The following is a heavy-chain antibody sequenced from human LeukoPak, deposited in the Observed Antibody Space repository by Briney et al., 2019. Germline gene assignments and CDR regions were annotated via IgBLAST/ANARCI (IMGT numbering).Heavy chain of an antibody. Sequence: PSETLSLTCTVSGGSISSGDYYWSWIHQPPGKGLEWIGYIYYSGSTYYNPSLRSRVTISVDTSKNQFSLKLSSVTAADTAVYYCARLASSIAAQIDYWGQGTLVTVSS. CDR3: ARLASSIAAQIDY. J-gene: IGHJ4*02. V-gene: IGHV4-30-4*01. CDR1: GGSISSGDYY. CDR2: IYYSGST. D-gene: IGHD6-6*01.